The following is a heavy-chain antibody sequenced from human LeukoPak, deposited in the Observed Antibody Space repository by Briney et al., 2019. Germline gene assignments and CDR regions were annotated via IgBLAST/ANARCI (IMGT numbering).Heavy chain of an antibody. CDR3: ARGFIGGVEITMIVGPEFGDAFDI. D-gene: IGHD3-22*01. J-gene: IGHJ3*02. CDR2: ISSSSSYI. Sequence: NPGGSLRLSCAASGFTFSSYSMNWVRQAPGKGLEWVSSISSSSSYIYYADSVKGRFTISRDNAKNSLYLQMNSLRAEDTAVYYCARGFIGGVEITMIVGPEFGDAFDIWGQGTMVTVSS. CDR1: GFTFSSYS. V-gene: IGHV3-21*01.